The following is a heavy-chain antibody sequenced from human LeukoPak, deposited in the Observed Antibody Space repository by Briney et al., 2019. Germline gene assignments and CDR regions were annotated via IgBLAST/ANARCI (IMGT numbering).Heavy chain of an antibody. CDR3: ARDRLGRGVNDY. V-gene: IGHV3-23*01. CDR1: GFTFSSYA. Sequence: GGSLRLSCAASGFTFSSYAMSWVRQAPGKGLEWVSAISGSGGSTYYADSVKGRFTISRDNSKNTLYLQMNSLRAEDTAVYYCARDRLGRGVNDYWGQGTLVTVSS. CDR2: ISGSGGST. D-gene: IGHD2-21*01. J-gene: IGHJ4*02.